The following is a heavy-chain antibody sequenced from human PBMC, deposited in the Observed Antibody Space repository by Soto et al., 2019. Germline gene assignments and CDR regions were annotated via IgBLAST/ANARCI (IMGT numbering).Heavy chain of an antibody. Sequence: QVHLVQSGAEVKKPGASVKVSCKGSGYCFTTYGITWVRQAPGQGLDWMAWISAHNGNTNYAQKLQGRVTVTRDTSTSTAYMELRSLRSDDTAVYYCARGRYGDYWGQGALVTVSS. D-gene: IGHD1-1*01. CDR3: ARGRYGDY. V-gene: IGHV1-18*01. J-gene: IGHJ4*02. CDR1: GYCFTTYG. CDR2: ISAHNGNT.